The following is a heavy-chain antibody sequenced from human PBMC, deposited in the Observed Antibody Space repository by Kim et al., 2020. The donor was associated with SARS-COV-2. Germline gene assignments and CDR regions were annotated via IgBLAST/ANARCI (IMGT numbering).Heavy chain of an antibody. Sequence: GGSLRLSFTTSGFTFGDYAMSWFRQAPGKGLEWVGFIRSKAYGGTTEYAASVKGRFTISRDDSKSIAYLQMNSLKTEDTAVYYCTRPYSSSWYKHAFDIWGQGTMVTVSS. D-gene: IGHD6-13*01. CDR3: TRPYSSSWYKHAFDI. CDR1: GFTFGDYA. V-gene: IGHV3-49*03. J-gene: IGHJ3*02. CDR2: IRSKAYGGTT.